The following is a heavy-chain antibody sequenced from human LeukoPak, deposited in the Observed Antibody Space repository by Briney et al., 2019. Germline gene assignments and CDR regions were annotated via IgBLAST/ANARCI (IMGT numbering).Heavy chain of an antibody. J-gene: IGHJ4*02. V-gene: IGHV3-23*01. D-gene: IGHD7-27*01. CDR1: GFTFSIYA. Sequence: GGSLRLSCAASGFTFSIYAMSWVRQAPGKGLEWVAAISGVDGSTYYVDSVKGRFTISRDISKNTLYLQMNSLRAEDTAVYYCAKVGRLTDFDYWGQGTLVTVSS. CDR2: ISGVDGST. CDR3: AKVGRLTDFDY.